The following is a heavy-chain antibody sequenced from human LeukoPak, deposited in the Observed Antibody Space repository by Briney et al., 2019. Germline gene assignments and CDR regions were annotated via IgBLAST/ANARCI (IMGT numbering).Heavy chain of an antibody. V-gene: IGHV3-23*01. CDR3: AKDRGITMVQGVIIPYAFDY. CDR2: ISGSGGST. D-gene: IGHD3-10*01. J-gene: IGHJ4*02. Sequence: PGGSLRLSCAASGFTFSSYAMSWVRQAPGKGLEWVSAISGSGGSTYYADSVKGRFTISRDNSKNTLYLQMNSLRAEDTAVYYCAKDRGITMVQGVIIPYAFDYWGQGTLVTVSS. CDR1: GFTFSSYA.